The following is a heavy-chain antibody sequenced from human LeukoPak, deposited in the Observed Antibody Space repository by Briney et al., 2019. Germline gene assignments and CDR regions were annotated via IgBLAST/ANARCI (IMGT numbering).Heavy chain of an antibody. J-gene: IGHJ4*02. Sequence: PGGSLRLFCAASGFIFSRYGMHWVRQAPGKGLEWVAVISYDGSNKYYVDSVKGRFTISRDDSKDTLYLQMNSLRAEDTALYYCAKGAGDYSAYFDYWGQGTLVTVSS. D-gene: IGHD4-17*01. CDR2: ISYDGSNK. CDR1: GFIFSRYG. V-gene: IGHV3-30*18. CDR3: AKGAGDYSAYFDY.